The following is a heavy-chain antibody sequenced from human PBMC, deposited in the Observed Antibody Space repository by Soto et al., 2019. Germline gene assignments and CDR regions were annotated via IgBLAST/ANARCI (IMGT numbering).Heavy chain of an antibody. Sequence: GGSLRLSCAASGFTFSSYSMNWVRQAPGKGLEWVSSISSSSSYIYYADSVKGRFTISRDNAKNSLFLQMNSLRAEDTAVYYCARGRGAAADSFDFWGQGTLVTVSS. CDR1: GFTFSSYS. CDR2: ISSSSSYI. V-gene: IGHV3-21*04. J-gene: IGHJ4*02. CDR3: ARGRGAAADSFDF. D-gene: IGHD6-13*01.